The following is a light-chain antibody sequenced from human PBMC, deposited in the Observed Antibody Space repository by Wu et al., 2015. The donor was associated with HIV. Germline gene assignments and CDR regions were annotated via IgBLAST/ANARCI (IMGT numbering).Light chain of an antibody. CDR2: GAS. CDR3: QQYNNWPPFT. Sequence: EIVMTQSPATLSVSPGERATLSCRASQSVGSDLARYQQKPGQAPRLLIYGASNRATGIPARFSGSGSGTEFTLTISSMQSDDFTAYYCQQYNNWPPFTFGQGTRLEIK. CDR1: QSVGSD. J-gene: IGKJ5*01. V-gene: IGKV3-15*01.